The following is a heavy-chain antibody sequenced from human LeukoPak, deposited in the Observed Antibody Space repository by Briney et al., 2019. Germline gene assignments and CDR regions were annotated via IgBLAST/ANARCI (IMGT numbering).Heavy chain of an antibody. CDR3: ASRSSSWSGYQDTFNSFLT. J-gene: IGHJ5*02. D-gene: IGHD3-3*01. Sequence: PSETLSLTCTVSGGSISSYCWSWIRQPPGKLLEWIGHIYYSGSTNYNPSLKSRVTISVDTSKNQFSLKLSSVTAADTAVYYCASRSSSWSGYQDTFNSFLTCGQGNLVTVSS. CDR1: GGSISSYC. CDR2: IYYSGST. V-gene: IGHV4-59*01.